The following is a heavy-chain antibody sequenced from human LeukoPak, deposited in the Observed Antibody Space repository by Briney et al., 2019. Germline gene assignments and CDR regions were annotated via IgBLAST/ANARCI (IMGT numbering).Heavy chain of an antibody. CDR3: GRVGYYDTSGYYGYLHY. D-gene: IGHD3-22*01. Sequence: PGGSLRLSCAASGFTFSNYAMHWARQAPGKGLEWVAFISHDRSNNCHADSVKGRFTISRDNSKNTLYLQMNSLTDEDTAVYYCGRVGYYDTSGYYGYLHYWGQGTLVTVSS. V-gene: IGHV3-30-3*01. CDR2: ISHDRSNN. CDR1: GFTFSNYA. J-gene: IGHJ1*01.